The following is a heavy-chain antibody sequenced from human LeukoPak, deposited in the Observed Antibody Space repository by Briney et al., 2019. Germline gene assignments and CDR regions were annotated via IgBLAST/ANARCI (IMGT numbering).Heavy chain of an antibody. CDR2: IIPIFGTA. CDR3: ARDRRVGATTDAFDI. V-gene: IGHV1-69*13. Sequence: SVKVSCKASGGTFSSYAISWVRQAPGQGLEWMGGIIPIFGTANCAQKFQGRVTITADESTSTAYMELSSLRSEDTAVYYCARDRRVGATTDAFDIWGQGTMVTVSS. J-gene: IGHJ3*02. CDR1: GGTFSSYA. D-gene: IGHD1-26*01.